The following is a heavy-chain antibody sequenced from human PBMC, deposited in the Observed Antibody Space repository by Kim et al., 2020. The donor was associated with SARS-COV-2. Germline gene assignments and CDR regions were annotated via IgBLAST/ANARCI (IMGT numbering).Heavy chain of an antibody. D-gene: IGHD3-16*01. J-gene: IGHJ4*02. V-gene: IGHV1-18*01. Sequence: NDAQKLQGRVTMTTDTSTSTAYMELRSLRSDDTAVYYCARDIWGQATSDYWGQGTLVTVSS. CDR3: ARDIWGQATSDY.